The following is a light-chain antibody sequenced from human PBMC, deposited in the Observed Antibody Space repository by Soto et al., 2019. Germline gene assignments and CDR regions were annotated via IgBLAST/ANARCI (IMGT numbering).Light chain of an antibody. V-gene: IGLV2-18*02. CDR3: RSFTTSSTYV. Sequence: QSVLTQPPSVSGSPGQSVAISCSGTSSDFGSYNRVSWYQQPPGTAPKLMIYDVSNRPSGVPDRFSGSKSGNTASLTISGLQAEDEADYYCRSFTTSSTYVFGTGTKVTVL. CDR1: SSDFGSYNR. J-gene: IGLJ1*01. CDR2: DVS.